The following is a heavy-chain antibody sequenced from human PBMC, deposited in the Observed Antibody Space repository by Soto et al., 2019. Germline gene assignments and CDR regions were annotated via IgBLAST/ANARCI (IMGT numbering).Heavy chain of an antibody. CDR1: GFSLSRYG. CDR2: LWSNGIKT. Sequence: HPGGSLRLSCTASGFSLSRYGLHWVRQAPGKGLQWVAGLWSNGIKTSYTDSVKGRFTISRDTSKNILYLQMNTLGAEDTAVYYCARDLHYSSLLIDPWAQGTLVTVAS. CDR3: ARDLHYSSLLIDP. V-gene: IGHV3-33*01. J-gene: IGHJ5*02. D-gene: IGHD6-6*01.